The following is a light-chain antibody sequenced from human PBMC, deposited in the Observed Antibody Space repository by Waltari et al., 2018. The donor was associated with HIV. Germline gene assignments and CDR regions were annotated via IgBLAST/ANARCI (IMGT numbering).Light chain of an antibody. Sequence: QPVLTQPPSASGTPGQRVTISCSGSSSNIGLTSVYWYQQVPGRTPKLLIYRNNQRPSGVPDRFSGSKSGTSASLAISGLQSEDEADYYCAAWDDTFRWVFGGGTKLTVL. J-gene: IGLJ3*02. CDR2: RNN. V-gene: IGLV1-44*01. CDR3: AAWDDTFRWV. CDR1: SSNIGLTS.